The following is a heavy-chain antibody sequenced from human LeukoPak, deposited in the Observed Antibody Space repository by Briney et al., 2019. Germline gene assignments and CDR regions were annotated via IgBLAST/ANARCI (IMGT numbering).Heavy chain of an antibody. CDR1: GFTVRTYN. CDR3: ASQGSSWPFDY. D-gene: IGHD6-13*01. Sequence: GGSLRLSCAASGFTVRTYNMNWVRQAPGKGLEWVSSISSSSSYIYYADSVKGRFTISRDNAKNSLYLQMNSLRAEDTAVYYCASQGSSWPFDYWGQGTLVTVSS. J-gene: IGHJ4*02. V-gene: IGHV3-21*01. CDR2: ISSSSSYI.